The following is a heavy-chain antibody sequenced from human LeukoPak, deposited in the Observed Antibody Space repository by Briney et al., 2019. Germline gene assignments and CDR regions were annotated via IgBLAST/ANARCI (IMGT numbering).Heavy chain of an antibody. CDR1: GGTFSSYA. D-gene: IGHD5-24*01. J-gene: IGHJ4*02. V-gene: IGHV1-69*11. Sequence: SVKVSCKASGGTFSSYAISWVRQAPGQGLEWMGRIIPILGTANYAQKFQGRVTITTDESTSTAYMELSSLRSEDTAVYYCARTVWPRDGYNYYYWGQGTLVTVSS. CDR3: ARTVWPRDGYNYYY. CDR2: IIPILGTA.